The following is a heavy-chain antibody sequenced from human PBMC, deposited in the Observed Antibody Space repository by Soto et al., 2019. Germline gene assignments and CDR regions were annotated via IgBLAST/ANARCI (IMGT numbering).Heavy chain of an antibody. V-gene: IGHV3-30-3*01. CDR3: ARDIPMVRGRRGRVYGMDV. CDR1: GFTFSSYA. J-gene: IGHJ6*02. CDR2: ISCDGSNK. Sequence: QVQLVESGGGVVQPGRSLRLSCAASGFTFSSYAMHWVRQAPGKGLEWVAVISCDGSNKYYADSVKGRFTISRDNSKNTLYLQMNSLRAEDTAVYYCARDIPMVRGRRGRVYGMDVWGQGTTVTVSS. D-gene: IGHD3-10*01.